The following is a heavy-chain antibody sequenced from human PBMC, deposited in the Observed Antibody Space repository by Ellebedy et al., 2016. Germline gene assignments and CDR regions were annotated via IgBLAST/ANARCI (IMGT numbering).Heavy chain of an antibody. V-gene: IGHV3-11*06. Sequence: GGSLRLSCAASGFTFSDYYMGWIRQAPGKGLEWISYISTDSTYTKYADSVEGRFTISRDNAKSSLFLQMSSLRAEDTAIYYCMTSLHYYDRAHWGQGTLVTVSS. CDR1: GFTFSDYY. D-gene: IGHD3-22*01. CDR3: MTSLHYYDRAH. CDR2: ISTDSTYT. J-gene: IGHJ4*02.